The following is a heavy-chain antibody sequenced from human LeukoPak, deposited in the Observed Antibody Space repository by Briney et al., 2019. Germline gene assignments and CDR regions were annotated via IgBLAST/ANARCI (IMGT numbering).Heavy chain of an antibody. D-gene: IGHD6-19*01. J-gene: IGHJ4*02. Sequence: GASVKVSCKASGYTFTSYDINWVRQATGQGLEWMGWMNPNSGNTGYAQKFQGRVTMTRNTSISTAYMELSSLRAEDTAVFYCANQRSGWYEGSSGSYYFDYWGQGTLVTVSS. CDR2: MNPNSGNT. CDR1: GYTFTSYD. V-gene: IGHV1-8*01. CDR3: ANQRSGWYEGSSGSYYFDY.